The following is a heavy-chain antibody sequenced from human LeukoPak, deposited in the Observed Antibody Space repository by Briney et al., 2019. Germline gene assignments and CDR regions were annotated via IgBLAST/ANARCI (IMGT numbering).Heavy chain of an antibody. CDR1: GFSFSNAW. CDR3: VKYYDILTGYWTP. D-gene: IGHD3-9*01. Sequence: GGSLRLSCAASGFSFSNAWMTWVRQAPGKGLEWVGCIKSKGDGGTTDYAAPVKVRFTISRDDSKNTLYLQMSSLKSEDTAVYYCVKYYDILTGYWTPWGQGTLVTVSS. CDR2: IKSKGDGGTT. J-gene: IGHJ4*02. V-gene: IGHV3-15*01.